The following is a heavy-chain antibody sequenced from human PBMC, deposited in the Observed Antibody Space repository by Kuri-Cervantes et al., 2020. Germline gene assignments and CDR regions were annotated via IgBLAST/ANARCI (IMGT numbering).Heavy chain of an antibody. CDR2: ISAYNGNT. V-gene: IGHV1-18*01. CDR1: GYTLTSYG. J-gene: IGHJ6*02. CDR3: AGAVAGRLGYYYYGMDV. Sequence: ASVKVSCKASGYTLTSYGISWVRQAPGQGLEWMGWISAYNGNTNYTRKLQGRVTMTTDTSTSTAYMELRSLRSVDTAVYYCAGAVAGRLGYYYYGMDVWGQGTTVTVSS. D-gene: IGHD6-19*01.